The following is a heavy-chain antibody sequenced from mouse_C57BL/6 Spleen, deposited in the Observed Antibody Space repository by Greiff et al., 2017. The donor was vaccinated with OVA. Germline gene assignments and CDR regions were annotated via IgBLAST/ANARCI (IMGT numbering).Heavy chain of an antibody. D-gene: IGHD2-12*01. CDR2: IYPGDGDT. Sequence: VKLQESGAELVKPGASVKISCKASGYAFSSYWMNWVKQRPGKGLEWIGQIYPGDGDTNYNGKFKGKATLTADKSSSTAYMQLSSLTSEDSAVYFCARDDDYAMDYWGQGTSVTVSS. CDR3: ARDDDYAMDY. CDR1: GYAFSSYW. J-gene: IGHJ4*01. V-gene: IGHV1-80*01.